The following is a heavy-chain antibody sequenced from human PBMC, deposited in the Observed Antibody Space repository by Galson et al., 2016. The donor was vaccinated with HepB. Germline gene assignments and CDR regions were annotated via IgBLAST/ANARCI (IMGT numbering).Heavy chain of an antibody. J-gene: IGHJ3*02. D-gene: IGHD2-21*01. Sequence: SLRLSCAASGFTFSSYEMNWVRQAPGKGLEWVSYISSSGGAIYYADSVKGRFTISRDNAKDSLYLQMYSLRAEDKAVYYCATDQTAYCGDDCYYDAFDIWGQGTMVTVSS. V-gene: IGHV3-48*03. CDR3: ATDQTAYCGDDCYYDAFDI. CDR1: GFTFSSYE. CDR2: ISSSGGAI.